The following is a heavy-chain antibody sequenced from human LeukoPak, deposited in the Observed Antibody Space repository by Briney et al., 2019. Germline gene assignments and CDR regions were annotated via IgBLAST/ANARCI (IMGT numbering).Heavy chain of an antibody. D-gene: IGHD4-17*01. CDR1: GFTPSSYA. V-gene: IGHV3-23*01. CDR3: AKDRTTVTTLQAFDI. J-gene: IGHJ3*02. CDR2: ISGSGGST. Sequence: GESLRLSCAPSGFTPSSYAMSWVRPAPGKVLEWVSVISGSGGSTYSGAAVKGRFTISRDNSKNTLYLQMNSLRAEDTAVYYCAKDRTTVTTLQAFDIWGQGTMVTVSS.